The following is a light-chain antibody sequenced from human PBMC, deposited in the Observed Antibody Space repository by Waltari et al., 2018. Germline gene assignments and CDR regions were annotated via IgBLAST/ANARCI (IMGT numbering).Light chain of an antibody. Sequence: SSELTQDPAVSVALGQTVRITCQGDSLRTYYVSWFHQKPGQAPALVIYVKNNRPSGIPDRFSASSSGSTASLTIIGAQAEDEADYYCHSRDSSGDVVIGGGTKLTVV. J-gene: IGLJ2*01. CDR3: HSRDSSGDVV. CDR1: SLRTYY. V-gene: IGLV3-19*01. CDR2: VKN.